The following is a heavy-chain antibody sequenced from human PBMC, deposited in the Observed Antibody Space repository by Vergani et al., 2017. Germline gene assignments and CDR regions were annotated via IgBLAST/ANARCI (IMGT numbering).Heavy chain of an antibody. CDR3: AGSSGYYYQRLYFDY. CDR2: IKQDGSEK. J-gene: IGHJ4*02. V-gene: IGHV3-7*03. Sequence: EVQLVESGGGLVQPGGSLRLSCAASGFTFSSYWMSWVRQAPGKGLEWVANIKQDGSEKYYVDSVKGRFTISRDNAKNSLYLQMNSLRAEDTAVYYCAGSSGYYYQRLYFDYWGQGTLVTVSS. CDR1: GFTFSSYW. D-gene: IGHD3-22*01.